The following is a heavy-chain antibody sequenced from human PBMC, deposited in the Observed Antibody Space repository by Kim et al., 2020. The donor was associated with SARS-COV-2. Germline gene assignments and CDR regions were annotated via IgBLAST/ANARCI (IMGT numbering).Heavy chain of an antibody. CDR3: ARHFNPGQPIDY. Sequence: GESLKISCKTSGYSFTDYWIIWVRQKPGKGLECMGVIYPGDSDTRYSPSFQGLVTISADKSTNTGYLQWSSLNASDTALYYCARHFNPGQPIDYWGQGTL. V-gene: IGHV5-51*01. J-gene: IGHJ4*02. D-gene: IGHD2-8*02. CDR1: GYSFTDYW. CDR2: IYPGDSDT.